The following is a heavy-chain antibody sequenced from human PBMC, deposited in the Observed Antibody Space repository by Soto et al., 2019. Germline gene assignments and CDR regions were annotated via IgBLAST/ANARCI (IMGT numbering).Heavy chain of an antibody. V-gene: IGHV1-8*01. D-gene: IGHD4-17*01. CDR1: GYTFTSYD. CDR2: MNPNSGNT. J-gene: IGHJ4*02. Sequence: QVQLVQSGAEVKKPGASVKVSCKASGYTFTSYDISWVRQATGQGLEWMGWMNPNSGNTGCAQKFQGRVTMTRNTSISTAYRELSSVRSEDTAVYYCARDDYGGRPGYWGKGSLVTFSS. CDR3: ARDDYGGRPGY.